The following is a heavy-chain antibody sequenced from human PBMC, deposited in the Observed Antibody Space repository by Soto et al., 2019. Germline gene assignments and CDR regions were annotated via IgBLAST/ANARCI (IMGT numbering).Heavy chain of an antibody. J-gene: IGHJ4*02. D-gene: IGHD2-15*01. CDR2: LSGSGGST. CDR1: GFTFSSYA. CDR3: AKSLGTYCSGGSCYASI. V-gene: IGHV3-23*01. Sequence: EVQLLESGGGLVQPGGSLRLSCAASGFTFSSYAMSWVRQAPGKGLEWVSALSGSGGSTYYADSVKGRFTISRDNSKNTLYLQMNSLRAEDTAVYYCAKSLGTYCSGGSCYASIWGQGTLVTVSS.